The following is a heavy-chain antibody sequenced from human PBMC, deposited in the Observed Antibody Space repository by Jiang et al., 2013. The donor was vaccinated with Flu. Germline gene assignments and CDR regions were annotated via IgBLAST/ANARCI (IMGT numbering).Heavy chain of an antibody. Sequence: VQLVESGPGLVKPSQTLSLTCTVSGGSISSGDYYWSWIRQPPGKGLEWIGYIYYSGSTYYNPSLKSRVTISVDTSKNQFSLKLSSVTAADTAVYYCAREYPPPEDYYDSSGYYTDWGQGTLVTVSS. CDR2: IYYSGST. CDR3: AREYPPPEDYYDSSGYYTD. V-gene: IGHV4-30-4*08. J-gene: IGHJ4*02. CDR1: GGSISSGDYY. D-gene: IGHD3-22*01.